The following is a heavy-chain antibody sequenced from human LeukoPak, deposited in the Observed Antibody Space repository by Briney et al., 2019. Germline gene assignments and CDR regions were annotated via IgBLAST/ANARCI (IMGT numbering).Heavy chain of an antibody. CDR2: IYHSGST. CDR1: GGSISSGGYY. V-gene: IGHV4-30-2*01. J-gene: IGHJ4*02. CDR3: ARDDWIYGSGSYYPL. D-gene: IGHD3-10*01. Sequence: TLSLTCTVSGGSISSGGYYWSWIRQPPGKGLEWIGYIYHSGSTYYNPSLKSRVTISVDTSKNQFSLKLSSVTAADTAVYYCARDDWIYGSGSYYPLWGQGTLVTVSS.